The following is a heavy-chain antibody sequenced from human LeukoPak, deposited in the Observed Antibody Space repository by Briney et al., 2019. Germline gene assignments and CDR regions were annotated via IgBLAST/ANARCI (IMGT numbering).Heavy chain of an antibody. J-gene: IGHJ6*03. CDR3: ARGKIAVAGTQDIYYYYMDV. CDR1: GGTVSRYP. Sequence: GASVKVSCKASGGTVSRYPISWVRQAPGQGLEWMGGIIPIFGTANYAQKFQGRVTITADKSTSTAYMELSSLRSEDTAVYYCARGKIAVAGTQDIYYYYMDVWGKGTTVTVSS. V-gene: IGHV1-69*06. D-gene: IGHD6-19*01. CDR2: IIPIFGTA.